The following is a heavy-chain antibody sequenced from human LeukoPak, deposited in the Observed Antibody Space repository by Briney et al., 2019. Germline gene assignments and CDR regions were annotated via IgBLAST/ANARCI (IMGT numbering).Heavy chain of an antibody. V-gene: IGHV3-23*01. CDR2: IGSGGST. Sequence: GSLRLSCAASGFTYSSYAMSWVRQAPGKGLEWVSAIGSGGSTYYADSVKGRFTISRDNSKNTLYLQMNSLRAEDTAVYYCAKDALPDYWGHGTLVTVSS. J-gene: IGHJ4*01. CDR3: AKDALPDY. CDR1: GFTYSSYA.